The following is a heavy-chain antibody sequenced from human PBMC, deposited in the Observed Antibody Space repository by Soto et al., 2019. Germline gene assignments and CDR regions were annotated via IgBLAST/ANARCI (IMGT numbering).Heavy chain of an antibody. CDR3: ARDLAAADY. CDR2: FNAMSGST. J-gene: IGHJ4*02. D-gene: IGHD6-13*01. V-gene: IGHV1-46*04. Sequence: KSPLASVKVSCKASGYTFTSYGISWVRQAPGQGLEWMALFNAMSGSTNYAQKLQGRVTVTSDTSTSTVYMELSSLISEDTAVYYCARDLAAADYWGQGTLVTVSS. CDR1: GYTFTSYG.